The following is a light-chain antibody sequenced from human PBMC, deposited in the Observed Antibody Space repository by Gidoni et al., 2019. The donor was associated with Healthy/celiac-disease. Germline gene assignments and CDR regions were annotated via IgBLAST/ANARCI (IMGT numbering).Light chain of an antibody. CDR1: QSLLHSNGYNY. CDR3: MQALQTPPT. V-gene: IGKV2-28*01. Sequence: IVITPSPPSLPVPPGEPASISCRSSQSLLHSNGYNYLDWYLQKPGQSPQLLIYLGSNRASGVPDRFSGSGSGTDFTLKISRVEAEDVGVYYCMQALQTPPTFGQGTKVKSN. J-gene: IGKJ1*01. CDR2: LGS.